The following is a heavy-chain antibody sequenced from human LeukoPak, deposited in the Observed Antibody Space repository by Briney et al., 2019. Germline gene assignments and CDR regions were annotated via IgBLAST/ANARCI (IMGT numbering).Heavy chain of an antibody. V-gene: IGHV1-69*05. D-gene: IGHD5-24*01. J-gene: IGHJ5*02. CDR2: IIPIFGTA. CDR3: ARVSPQRATGNWFDP. CDR1: GGTFSNYA. Sequence: ASVKVSCKASGGTFSNYAISWVRQAPGQGLEWMGGIIPIFGTANCAQKFQDRVTITTDESTTTAYMELSSLRSDDTAVYYCARVSPQRATGNWFDPWGQGTLVTVSS.